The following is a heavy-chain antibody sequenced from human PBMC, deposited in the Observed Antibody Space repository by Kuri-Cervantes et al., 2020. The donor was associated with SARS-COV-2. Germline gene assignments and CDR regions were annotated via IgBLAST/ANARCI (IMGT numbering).Heavy chain of an antibody. CDR3: VRSTPFRRLVVISQGEAFDI. CDR2: INPNSGGT. J-gene: IGHJ3*02. Sequence: ASVKVSCKASGYTFTGYYMHWVRQAPGQGLEWMGWINPNSGGTNYAQKFQGWVTMTRDTSISTVYMELSRLRSDDTAVYYCVRSTPFRRLVVISQGEAFDIWGQGTMVTVSS. V-gene: IGHV1-2*04. D-gene: IGHD3-22*01. CDR1: GYTFTGYY.